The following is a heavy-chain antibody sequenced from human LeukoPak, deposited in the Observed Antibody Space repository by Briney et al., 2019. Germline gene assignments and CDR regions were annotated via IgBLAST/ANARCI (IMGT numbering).Heavy chain of an antibody. D-gene: IGHD6-13*01. Sequence: GGSLRLSCAASGFTFSSYAMSWVRQAPGKGLEWVSAISGSGGSTYYADSVKGRFTISRDNSKNTLYLQMNSLRAEDTAVYYCAKADFPRYSSIWSDDYWGQGTLVTVSS. J-gene: IGHJ4*02. CDR3: AKADFPRYSSIWSDDY. CDR2: ISGSGGST. V-gene: IGHV3-23*01. CDR1: GFTFSSYA.